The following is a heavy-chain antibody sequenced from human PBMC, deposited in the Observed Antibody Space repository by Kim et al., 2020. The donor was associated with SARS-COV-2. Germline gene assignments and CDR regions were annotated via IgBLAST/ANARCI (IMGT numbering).Heavy chain of an antibody. CDR3: TTDGAYDSSGYDAFDI. CDR2: IKSKTDGGTT. J-gene: IGHJ3*02. CDR1: GFTFSNAW. V-gene: IGHV3-15*01. D-gene: IGHD3-22*01. Sequence: GGSLRLSCAASGFTFSNAWMSWVRQAPGKGLEWVGRIKSKTDGGTTDYAAPVKGRFTISRDDSKNTLYLQMNSLKTEDTAVYYCTTDGAYDSSGYDAFDIWGQGTMVTVSS.